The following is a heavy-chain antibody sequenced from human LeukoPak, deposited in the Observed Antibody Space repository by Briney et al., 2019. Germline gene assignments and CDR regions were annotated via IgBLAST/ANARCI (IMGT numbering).Heavy chain of an antibody. CDR2: INKDGSDT. D-gene: IGHD5-24*01. J-gene: IGHJ4*02. Sequence: GGSLRLSCTASGLTFSNYWMHWVRQAPGKGLVWVSYINKDGSDTNSADSVKGRFTTSRDNAKSTLYLQMNTLRAEDTAVYYCARGPHRGAYNWLFDNWGQGTLVTVSS. CDR1: GLTFSNYW. CDR3: ARGPHRGAYNWLFDN. V-gene: IGHV3-74*01.